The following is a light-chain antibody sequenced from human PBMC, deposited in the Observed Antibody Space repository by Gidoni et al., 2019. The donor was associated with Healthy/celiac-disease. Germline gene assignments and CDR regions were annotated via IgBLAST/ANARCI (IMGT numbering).Light chain of an antibody. Sequence: EIVLTQSPGTLSLSPGERATLSCRASQSVRSSYLAWYQQKPGQAPRLLSYGASSRATGIPDRFSGSGSGTDFTLTISRLEPEDLAVYYCQQYGSSPLTFGQGTRLEIK. J-gene: IGKJ5*01. CDR1: QSVRSSY. V-gene: IGKV3-20*01. CDR3: QQYGSSPLT. CDR2: GAS.